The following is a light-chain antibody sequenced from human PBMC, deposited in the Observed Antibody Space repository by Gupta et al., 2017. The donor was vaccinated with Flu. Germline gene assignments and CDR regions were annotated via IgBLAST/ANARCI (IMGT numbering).Light chain of an antibody. V-gene: IGLV2-8*01. CDR2: DLK. CDR3: CSYAGSNNVV. Sequence: SVTTACTGSRKSVGGYNCHSYYRQHAGMAPELLIYDLKHPPPEVADGLSGSKTGNTASLTVSGLQAEDEDEYSCCSYAGSNNVVLGGGTNLTVL. CDR1: RKSVGGYNC. J-gene: IGLJ3*02.